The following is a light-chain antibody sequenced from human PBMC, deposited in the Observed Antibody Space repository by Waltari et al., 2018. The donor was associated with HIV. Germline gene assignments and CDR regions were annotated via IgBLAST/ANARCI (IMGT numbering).Light chain of an antibody. CDR1: SGSVSTKNY. CDR2: TAN. V-gene: IGLV8-61*01. Sequence: QTVVTQEPSFSVSPGGTVTLTCGLASGSVSTKNYPTWYQQSPGQAPRTLIYTANTLCTGVPDRFAGSNLSRKAVLTMAGAQADDECDYYCVLYLGHGIWRFGGGTKLTVL. CDR3: VLYLGHGIWR. J-gene: IGLJ3*02.